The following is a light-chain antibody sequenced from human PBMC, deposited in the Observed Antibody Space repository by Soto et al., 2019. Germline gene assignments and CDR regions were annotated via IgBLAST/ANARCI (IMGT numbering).Light chain of an antibody. CDR3: QQRSNWPPT. CDR1: RGVTNY. J-gene: IGKJ1*01. V-gene: IGKV3-11*01. Sequence: EIVLTQSPGTLSLSPGERAALSCRASRGVTNYLAWYQHKPGQAPRLLISSASDRATGIPVRFSGSGSGTDFTLTISSLEPEDSAVYYCQQRSNWPPTFGQGTKVDIK. CDR2: SAS.